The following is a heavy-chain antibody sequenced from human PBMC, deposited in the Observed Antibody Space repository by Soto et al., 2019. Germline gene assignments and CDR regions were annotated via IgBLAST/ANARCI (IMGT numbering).Heavy chain of an antibody. CDR3: ARRYSSSFDY. CDR1: GGSISSGNYY. J-gene: IGHJ4*02. CDR2: IYYSGST. V-gene: IGHV4-61*01. Sequence: SETLSLTCTVSGGSISSGNYYWSWIRQPPGKGLEWIGYIYYSGSTNYNPSLKSRVTISVDTSKNQFSLKLSSVTAADTAVYYCARRYSSSFDYWGQGTLVTVSS. D-gene: IGHD6-13*01.